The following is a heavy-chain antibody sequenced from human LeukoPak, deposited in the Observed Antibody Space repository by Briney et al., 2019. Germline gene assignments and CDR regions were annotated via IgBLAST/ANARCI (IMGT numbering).Heavy chain of an antibody. V-gene: IGHV3-30*03. CDR3: ASGGSSWYYFDY. CDR1: GFTFSSYG. Sequence: GGFLRLSCAASGFTFSSYGMHWVRQAPGKGLEWVAVISYDGSNKYYADSVKGRFTISRDNSKNTLYLQMNSLRAEDTAVYYCASGGSSWYYFDYWGQGTLVTVSS. CDR2: ISYDGSNK. D-gene: IGHD6-13*01. J-gene: IGHJ4*02.